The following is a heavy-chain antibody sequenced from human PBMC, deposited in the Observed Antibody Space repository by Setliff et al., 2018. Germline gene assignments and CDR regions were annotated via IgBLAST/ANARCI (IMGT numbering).Heavy chain of an antibody. CDR1: GFTVSSNY. Sequence: GGSLRLSCAVSGFTVSSNYMSWVRQAPGKGLEWVSVIYSDGSTYYADSVKGRFTISRDNSKNTLYLQMNSLRAEDTAVYYCARWAYYYYYMDVWGKGTTVTVSS. J-gene: IGHJ6*03. V-gene: IGHV3-53*01. CDR2: IYSDGST. CDR3: ARWAYYYYYMDV.